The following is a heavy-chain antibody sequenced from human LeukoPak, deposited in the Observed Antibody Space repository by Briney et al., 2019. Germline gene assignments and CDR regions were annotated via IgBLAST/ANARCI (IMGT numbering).Heavy chain of an antibody. CDR1: GGSFSGYY. CDR3: ARGYDSSAYLDY. CDR2: INHSGST. Sequence: SETLSLTCAVYGGSFSGYYCSWIRQPPGKGLEWIGEINHSGSTNYNPSLKSRVTISVDTSKNQFSLKLSSVTAADTAVYYCARGYDSSAYLDYWGQGTLVTVSS. V-gene: IGHV4-34*01. D-gene: IGHD3-22*01. J-gene: IGHJ4*02.